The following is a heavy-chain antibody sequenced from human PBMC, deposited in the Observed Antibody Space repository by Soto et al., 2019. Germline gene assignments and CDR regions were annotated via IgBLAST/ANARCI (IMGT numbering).Heavy chain of an antibody. CDR1: GGSVSSGSYY. CDR3: ARLILAVDELDY. CDR2: IYYSGST. J-gene: IGHJ4*02. V-gene: IGHV4-61*01. Sequence: TSETLSLTCTVSGGSVSSGSYYWSWIRQPPGKGLEWIGYIYYSGSTNYNPSLKSRVTISVDTSKNQFSLKLSSVTAADTAVYYCARLILAVDELDYWGQGPLVTVSS. D-gene: IGHD3-3*02.